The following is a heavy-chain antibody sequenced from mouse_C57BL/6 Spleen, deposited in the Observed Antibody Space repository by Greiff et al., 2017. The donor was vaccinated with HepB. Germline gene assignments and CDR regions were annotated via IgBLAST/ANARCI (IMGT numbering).Heavy chain of an antibody. CDR2: ISSGSSTI. Sequence: EVQRVESGGGLVKPGGSLKLSCAASGFTFSDYGMHWVRQAPEKGLEWVAYISSGSSTIYYADTVKGRFTISRDNAKNTLFLQMTSLRSEDTAMYYCARGLRPALYYAMDYWGQGTSVTVSS. CDR3: ARGLRPALYYAMDY. V-gene: IGHV5-17*01. J-gene: IGHJ4*01. CDR1: GFTFSDYG. D-gene: IGHD3-2*02.